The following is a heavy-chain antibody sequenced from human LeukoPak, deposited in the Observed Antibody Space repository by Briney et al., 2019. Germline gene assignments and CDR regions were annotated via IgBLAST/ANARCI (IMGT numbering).Heavy chain of an antibody. Sequence: PSETLSLTCTVSGDSISSSSYYWGWIRQPPGKGLEWIGTIYYSGSTYYNPSLESRVTISIDTTKTQFSLKLNSVTAADTAVYYCARVLPQLLARYYFDYWGQGTLVTVSS. D-gene: IGHD1-1*01. CDR2: IYYSGST. J-gene: IGHJ4*02. CDR3: ARVLPQLLARYYFDY. CDR1: GDSISSSSYY. V-gene: IGHV4-39*01.